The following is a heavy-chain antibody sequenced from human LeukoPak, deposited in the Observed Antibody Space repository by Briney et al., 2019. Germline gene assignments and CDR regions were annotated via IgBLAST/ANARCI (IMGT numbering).Heavy chain of an antibody. CDR1: GFTFRNYA. V-gene: IGHV3-30*02. Sequence: PGGSLRLSCTASGFTFRNYARHGVRQAPGMGREWMAFIRFVDTHEKYADSVKGRFSITRDNSRNTLYLQMNSLRPEDTAVYYCAKTYCTTTSCFWVFDLWGQGVLVTVSS. CDR3: AKTYCTTTSCFWVFDL. D-gene: IGHD2-2*01. CDR2: IRFVDTHE. J-gene: IGHJ4*02.